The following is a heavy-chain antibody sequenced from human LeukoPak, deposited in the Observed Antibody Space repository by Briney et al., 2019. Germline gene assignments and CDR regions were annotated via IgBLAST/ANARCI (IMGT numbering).Heavy chain of an antibody. J-gene: IGHJ4*02. D-gene: IGHD2-21*02. Sequence: TLSLTCAVSGGSISSGGYSWSWIRQPPGKGLEWIGYIYHSGSTYYNPSLKSRVTISVDRSKNQFSLKLGSVTAADTAVYYCARLVVTANHYFDYWGQGTLVTVSS. CDR1: GGSISSGGYS. CDR3: ARLVVTANHYFDY. CDR2: IYHSGST. V-gene: IGHV4-30-2*01.